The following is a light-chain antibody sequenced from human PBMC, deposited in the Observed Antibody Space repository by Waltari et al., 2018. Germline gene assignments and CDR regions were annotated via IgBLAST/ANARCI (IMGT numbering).Light chain of an antibody. CDR3: QKYNSAPLT. CDR2: AAS. Sequence: DIQLTQSPSFLSASVRNRVPTTCRASQGISNYLAWYQQKPGKVPKLLIYAASTLQSGVPSRFSGSGSGTDFTLTISSLQPEDVATYYCQKYNSAPLTFGGGTKVEIK. CDR1: QGISNY. V-gene: IGKV1-27*01. J-gene: IGKJ4*01.